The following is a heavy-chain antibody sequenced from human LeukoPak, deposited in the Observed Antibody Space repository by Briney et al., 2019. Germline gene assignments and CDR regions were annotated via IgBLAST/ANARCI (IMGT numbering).Heavy chain of an antibody. Sequence: PGGSLRLSCAASGFTFSRYWMSWVRQAPGKGLEWVASIKQDGSERYYVDSVKGRFTISSDNAKNSVYVQMNSLRAEDTAVFYCARSTSWYPKFDYWGQGTLVTVSS. J-gene: IGHJ4*02. CDR2: IKQDGSER. CDR3: ARSTSWYPKFDY. CDR1: GFTFSRYW. D-gene: IGHD6-19*01. V-gene: IGHV3-7*04.